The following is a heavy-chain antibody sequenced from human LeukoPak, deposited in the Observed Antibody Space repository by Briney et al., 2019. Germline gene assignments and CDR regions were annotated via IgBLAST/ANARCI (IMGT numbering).Heavy chain of an antibody. D-gene: IGHD6-19*01. CDR2: ISSSGSTI. CDR3: AKGGVRYSSGSSGY. V-gene: IGHV3-48*03. J-gene: IGHJ4*02. Sequence: GGSLRLSCAASGFTFSSYEMNWVRQAPGKGLEWVSYISSSGSTIYYADSVKGRFTISRDNAKNSLYLQMNSLRAEDTAVYYCAKGGVRYSSGSSGYWGQGTLVTVSS. CDR1: GFTFSSYE.